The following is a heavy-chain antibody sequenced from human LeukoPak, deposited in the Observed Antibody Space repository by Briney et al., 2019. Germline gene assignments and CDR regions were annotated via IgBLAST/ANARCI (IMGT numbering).Heavy chain of an antibody. CDR3: ARLAGSRSPWYLDL. V-gene: IGHV3-21*04. D-gene: IGHD6-19*01. CDR2: IAPSGGSI. Sequence: PGGSLRLSCTTFGFXFSSYSMNWVRQAPGKGLEWVSSIAPSGGSIFYADSVKGRFSISRDNAKNSLFLQMYSLGADDTAVYYCARLAGSRSPWYLDLWGRGTLVTVSS. CDR1: GFXFSSYS. J-gene: IGHJ2*01.